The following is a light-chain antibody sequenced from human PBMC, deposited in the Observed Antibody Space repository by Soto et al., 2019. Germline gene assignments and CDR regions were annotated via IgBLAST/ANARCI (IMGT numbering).Light chain of an antibody. J-gene: IGKJ5*01. V-gene: IGKV3-11*01. Sequence: EIVLTQSPATLSLSPGERATLSCRASQSVSSYLAWYQQKPGQAPRLLIYDASNRATGIPARFSGSGSGTDFTITISSLEPEDFAFYYCQQRSNWPITFGQGTRLEIK. CDR1: QSVSSY. CDR2: DAS. CDR3: QQRSNWPIT.